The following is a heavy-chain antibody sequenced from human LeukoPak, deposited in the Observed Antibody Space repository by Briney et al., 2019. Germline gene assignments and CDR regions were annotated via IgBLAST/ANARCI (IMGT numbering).Heavy chain of an antibody. Sequence: GASVKVSCKASGYNFTGYYLHWVRQAPGQGLEWMGWINPNTGGTNYAQKFQGRVTMTRDTSISTAYMELSRLRSDDTAVYYCARVDAGYSYDYFDYWGQGTLVTVSS. V-gene: IGHV1-2*02. CDR2: INPNTGGT. D-gene: IGHD5-18*01. CDR3: ARVDAGYSYDYFDY. J-gene: IGHJ4*02. CDR1: GYNFTGYY.